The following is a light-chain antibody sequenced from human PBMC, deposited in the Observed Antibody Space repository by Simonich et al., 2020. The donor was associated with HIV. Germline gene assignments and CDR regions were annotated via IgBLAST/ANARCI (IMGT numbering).Light chain of an antibody. CDR2: WAS. V-gene: IGKV4-1*01. Sequence: EIVMTQSPDSLAVSLGERATINCKSSRNILYNSNNKNYLAWYQQKPGQPPNLLIYWASTRESGVPDRFSASGSGTDFTLTSSSLQAEDVAVYYCQQYYSAPLTFGGGTKVEIK. J-gene: IGKJ4*01. CDR3: QQYYSAPLT. CDR1: RNILYNSNNKNY.